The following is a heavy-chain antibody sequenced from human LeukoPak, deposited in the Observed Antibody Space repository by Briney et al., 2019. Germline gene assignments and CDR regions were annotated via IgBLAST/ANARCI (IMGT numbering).Heavy chain of an antibody. CDR1: GFTFSSYW. D-gene: IGHD1-26*01. CDR2: ISSSSSYI. CDR3: AREGVVGATDY. J-gene: IGHJ4*02. Sequence: PGGSLGLSCAASGFTFSSYWMHWVRQAPGKGLEWVSSISSSSSYIYYADSVKGRFTISRDNAKNSLYLQMNSLRAEDTAVYYCAREGVVGATDYWGQGTLVTVSS. V-gene: IGHV3-21*01.